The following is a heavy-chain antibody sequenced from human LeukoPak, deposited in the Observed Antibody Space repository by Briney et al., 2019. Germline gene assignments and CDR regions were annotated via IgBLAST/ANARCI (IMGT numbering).Heavy chain of an antibody. Sequence: PSETLSLTCAVSGGSFTHYYWSRIRQPPGKGLQWIGYIYSSGTTKYNPSLKSRVTISLDMPNNQFSLILTSVTAADTAVYYCARGRAWELPDYFQLWGQGTLVTVSS. CDR3: ARGRAWELPDYFQL. J-gene: IGHJ1*01. CDR1: GGSFTHYY. V-gene: IGHV4-59*08. CDR2: IYSSGTT. D-gene: IGHD1-26*01.